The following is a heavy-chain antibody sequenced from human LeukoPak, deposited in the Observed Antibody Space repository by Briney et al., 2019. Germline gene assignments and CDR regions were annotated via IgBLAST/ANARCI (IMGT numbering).Heavy chain of an antibody. CDR2: ISFDGSYE. V-gene: IGHV3-30*18. D-gene: IGHD1-26*01. J-gene: IGHJ4*02. Sequence: PGRSLRLSCAASGFTFSTYGMHWVRQAPGKGLEWVAVISFDGSYEYYADSVKGRFTISRDTSKNTLYLQMNSPRVEDTAVYYCAKDRGGSYRGAFDYWGQGTLVTVSS. CDR3: AKDRGGSYRGAFDY. CDR1: GFTFSTYG.